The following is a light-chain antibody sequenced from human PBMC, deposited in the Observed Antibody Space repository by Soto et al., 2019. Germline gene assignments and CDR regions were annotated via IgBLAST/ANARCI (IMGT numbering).Light chain of an antibody. CDR3: SSYAGSNNFV. Sequence: QSALTQPPSASGSPGQSVTISCTGTSSDVGGYSSVSWYQQHPGKAPKLMIYEVSKRPSGVPDRFSGSKSGNTASLTVSGLQADDEADYYCSSYAGSNNFVFGTGTKVTVL. J-gene: IGLJ1*01. V-gene: IGLV2-8*01. CDR2: EVS. CDR1: SSDVGGYSS.